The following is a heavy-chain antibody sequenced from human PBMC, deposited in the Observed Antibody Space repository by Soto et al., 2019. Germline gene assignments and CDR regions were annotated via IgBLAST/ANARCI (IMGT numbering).Heavy chain of an antibody. D-gene: IGHD2-15*01. CDR3: ARDLDGGYCSGGSCYYFDY. J-gene: IGHJ4*02. Sequence: SETLSLTCTVSGGSVSSGSYYWSWIRQPPGKGLEWIGYIYYSGSTNYNPSLKSRVTISVDTSKNQFSLKLSSVTAADTAVYYCARDLDGGYCSGGSCYYFDYWGQGTLVTVSS. CDR1: GGSVSSGSYY. V-gene: IGHV4-61*01. CDR2: IYYSGST.